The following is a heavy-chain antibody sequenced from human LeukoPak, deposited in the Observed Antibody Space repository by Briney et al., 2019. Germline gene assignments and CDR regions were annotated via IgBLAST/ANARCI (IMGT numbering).Heavy chain of an antibody. J-gene: IGHJ4*02. CDR3: AKCDSTGYYSVELVDY. Sequence: GGSLRLSCAVSGFTFSRNGIHWVRQAPGKGLEWVAFIRHDGSDKYYADSVKGRFTISRDNFKNTVYLQMNSLRAEDTAVYYCAKCDSTGYYSVELVDYWGQGTLVTVSS. V-gene: IGHV3-30*02. CDR2: IRHDGSDK. CDR1: GFTFSRNG. D-gene: IGHD3-22*01.